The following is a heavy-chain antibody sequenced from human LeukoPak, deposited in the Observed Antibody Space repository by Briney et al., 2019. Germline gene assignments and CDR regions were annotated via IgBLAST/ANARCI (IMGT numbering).Heavy chain of an antibody. V-gene: IGHV4-61*01. J-gene: IGHJ6*02. CDR1: GGSVSSGSYY. D-gene: IGHD6-13*01. Sequence: SETLSLTCTVSGGSVSSGSYYWSWIRQPPGKELEWIGYIYYSGSTNYNPSLKSRVTISVDTSKNQFSLKLSSVTAADTAVYYCARDLAAAGYYYYYGMDVWGQGTTVTVSS. CDR3: ARDLAAAGYYYYYGMDV. CDR2: IYYSGST.